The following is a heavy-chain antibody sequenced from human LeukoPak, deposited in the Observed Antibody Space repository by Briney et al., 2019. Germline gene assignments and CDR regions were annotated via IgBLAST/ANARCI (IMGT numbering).Heavy chain of an antibody. CDR3: ARVPYIVVVPAAEANWFDP. V-gene: IGHV1-69*04. Sequence: SVRVSCKASGGTFSSYAISWVRQAPGQGLEWMGRIIPILGIANYAQKFQGRVTITADKSTSTAYMELSSLRSEDTAVYYCARVPYIVVVPAAEANWFDPWGQGTLVTVSS. CDR1: GGTFSSYA. CDR2: IIPILGIA. D-gene: IGHD2-2*01. J-gene: IGHJ5*02.